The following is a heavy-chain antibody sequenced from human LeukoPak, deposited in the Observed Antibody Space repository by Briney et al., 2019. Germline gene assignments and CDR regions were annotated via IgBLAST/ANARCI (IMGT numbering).Heavy chain of an antibody. V-gene: IGHV3-7*01. J-gene: IGHJ3*02. D-gene: IGHD2-2*01. CDR2: LNQDGSER. Sequence: GGSLRLSCGASGFTFTSHWMSWVRQVPGKGLERVANLNQDGSERQYVDSVKGRFTISRDNAKNSLYLQMNSLRAEDTALYYCARDSTSCRGCAFDIWGQGTMVTVSS. CDR1: GFTFTSHW. CDR3: ARDSTSCRGCAFDI.